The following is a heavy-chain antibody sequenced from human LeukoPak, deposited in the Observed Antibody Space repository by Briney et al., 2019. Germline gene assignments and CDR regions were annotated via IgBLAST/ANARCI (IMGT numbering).Heavy chain of an antibody. J-gene: IGHJ4*02. CDR3: ARASSSSSLVDY. D-gene: IGHD6-6*01. CDR1: GFTFSSYA. Sequence: GGSLRLSCAASGFTFSSYAMHWVRQAPGKGLEWVAVISYDGSNKYYADSVKGRFTISRDNSKNTLYLQMNSLSAEDTAVYYCARASSSSSLVDYWGQGALVTGSS. V-gene: IGHV3-30*01. CDR2: ISYDGSNK.